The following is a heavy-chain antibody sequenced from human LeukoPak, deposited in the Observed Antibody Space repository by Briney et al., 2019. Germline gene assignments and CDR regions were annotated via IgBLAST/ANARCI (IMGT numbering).Heavy chain of an antibody. CDR1: GFTFSSYA. CDR2: IGSSSSTI. V-gene: IGHV3-48*04. CDR3: ARTAAGHFDD. D-gene: IGHD6-13*01. J-gene: IGHJ4*02. Sequence: PGGSLRLSCAASGFTFSSYAMSWVRQAPGKGLEWLSYIGSSSSTIYYADSVKGRFTISRDNAKNSLYLLMNSLRAEDTAVYYCARTAAGHFDDWGQGTLVTVSS.